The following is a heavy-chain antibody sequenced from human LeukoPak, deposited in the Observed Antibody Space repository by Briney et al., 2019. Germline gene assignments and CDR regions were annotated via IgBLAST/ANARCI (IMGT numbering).Heavy chain of an antibody. CDR2: ISGYNGHT. Sequence: ASVKVSCKASGYTFTNYGISWVRQAPGEGLEWMGWISGYNGHTKYAQMLQGRVTMTTDTSTSTAYMELRSLRSDDAAVYYCARDSSGYDIMTGYYDYFDYWGQGTLVTVSS. V-gene: IGHV1-18*01. CDR3: ARDSSGYDIMTGYYDYFDY. D-gene: IGHD3-9*01. CDR1: GYTFTNYG. J-gene: IGHJ4*02.